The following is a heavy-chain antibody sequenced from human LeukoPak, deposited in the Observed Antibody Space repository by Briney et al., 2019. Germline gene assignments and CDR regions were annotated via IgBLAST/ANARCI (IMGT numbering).Heavy chain of an antibody. J-gene: IGHJ2*01. CDR3: ARGQPYGGNPAPRYRPSWYFDL. CDR1: SGSFSGYC. V-gene: IGHV4-34*01. D-gene: IGHD4-23*01. CDR2: INHSGST. Sequence: SETLSLTCAVYSGSFSGYCWSWIRQPPGKGLEWIGEINHSGSTNYNPSLKSRVTISVDTSKNQCSLKLSSVTAADTAVYYCARGQPYGGNPAPRYRPSWYFDLWGRGTLVTVSS.